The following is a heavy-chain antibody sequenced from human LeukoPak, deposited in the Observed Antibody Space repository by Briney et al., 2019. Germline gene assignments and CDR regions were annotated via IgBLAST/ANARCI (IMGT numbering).Heavy chain of an antibody. CDR2: FKTNYNQV. V-gene: IGHV3-23*05. D-gene: IGHD4-11*01. CDR3: ARSVPDYTRFDF. CDR1: GFTLSDYA. Sequence: QAGGPLRLPCVASGFTLSDYAVNWVRQAPGKGLEWVSTFKTNYNQVYYAESVRGRFTISTDNSKITAYLQMNSLRVEDTALYYCARSVPDYTRFDFWGQGALVTVSS. J-gene: IGHJ4*02.